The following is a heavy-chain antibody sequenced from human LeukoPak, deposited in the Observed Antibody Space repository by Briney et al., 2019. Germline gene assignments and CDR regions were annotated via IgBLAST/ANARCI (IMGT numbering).Heavy chain of an antibody. Sequence: SETLSLTCTVSGYSISSGYYWGWIRPPPGKGLEWIGSIYHSGSTYYNPSLKSRVTISVGTSKSQFSLKLSSVTDADTAVYYCARHPIKLRWSSGWYYFDYWGQGTLITVSS. CDR2: IYHSGST. J-gene: IGHJ4*02. CDR3: ARHPIKLRWSSGWYYFDY. V-gene: IGHV4-38-2*02. CDR1: GYSISSGYY. D-gene: IGHD6-19*01.